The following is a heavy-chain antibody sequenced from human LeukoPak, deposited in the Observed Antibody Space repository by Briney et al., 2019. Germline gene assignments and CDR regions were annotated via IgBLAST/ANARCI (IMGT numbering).Heavy chain of an antibody. J-gene: IGHJ4*02. CDR2: IYYSGST. Sequence: SETLSLTCTVSGGSISSFYWSWIRQPPGKGLEWLGYIYYSGSTNYNPSLKGRVTISVDTSKNQFSPKLSSVTAADTAVYYCAREVGYGDYVDYWGQGTLVTVSS. V-gene: IGHV4-59*01. CDR1: GGSISSFY. CDR3: AREVGYGDYVDY. D-gene: IGHD4-17*01.